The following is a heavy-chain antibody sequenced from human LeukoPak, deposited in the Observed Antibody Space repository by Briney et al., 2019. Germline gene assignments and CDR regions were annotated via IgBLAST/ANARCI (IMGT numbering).Heavy chain of an antibody. J-gene: IGHJ3*02. CDR1: GYTFTGYY. D-gene: IGHD3-22*01. Sequence: GASVKVSCKASGYTFTGYYMHWVRQAPGQGLEWMGWINPNSGGTNYAQKFQGRVTMTRDTSISTAYMELSRLGSDDTAVYYCARGNTMIGDDAFDIWGQGTMVTVSS. CDR3: ARGNTMIGDDAFDI. CDR2: INPNSGGT. V-gene: IGHV1-2*02.